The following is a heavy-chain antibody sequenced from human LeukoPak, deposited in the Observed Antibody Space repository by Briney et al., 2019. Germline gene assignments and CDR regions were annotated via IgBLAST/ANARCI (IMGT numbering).Heavy chain of an antibody. V-gene: IGHV4-38-2*02. D-gene: IGHD6-19*01. CDR2: IYYSGST. J-gene: IGHJ4*02. CDR1: GYSISSGYY. Sequence: SETLSLTCTVSGYSISSGYYWGWIRQPPGKGLEWIGSIYYSGSTYYNPSLKSRVTISVDTSKNQFSLKLSSVTAADTAVYYCARDRIAVAGTDYWGQGTLVTVSS. CDR3: ARDRIAVAGTDY.